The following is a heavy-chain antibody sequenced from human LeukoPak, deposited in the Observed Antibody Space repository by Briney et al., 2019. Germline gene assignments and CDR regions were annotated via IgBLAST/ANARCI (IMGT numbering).Heavy chain of an antibody. CDR3: AKVGSGSYYAVGNFDY. CDR2: IYPGDSDT. Sequence: GESLKISCKGSGYSFTSYWIGWVRQMPGKGLELMGIIYPGDSDTRYSPSFQGQVTISADKSISTAYLQWSSLKASDTAMYYCAKVGSGSYYAVGNFDYWGQGTLVTVSS. D-gene: IGHD3-10*01. CDR1: GYSFTSYW. V-gene: IGHV5-51*01. J-gene: IGHJ4*02.